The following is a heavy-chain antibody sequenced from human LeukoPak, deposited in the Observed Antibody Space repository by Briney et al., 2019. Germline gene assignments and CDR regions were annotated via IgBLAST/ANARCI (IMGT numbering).Heavy chain of an antibody. D-gene: IGHD3-16*02. CDR1: GFTFSNAW. J-gene: IGHJ3*02. V-gene: IGHV3-15*01. CDR2: IKSKTDGGTT. CDR3: TTEDMITFGGVIVNIPGAFDI. Sequence: PGGSLRLSCAASGFTFSNAWMSWVRQAPGKGLEWVGRIKSKTDGGTTDYAAPVKGRFTISRDDSKNTLYLQMNSLKTEDTAVYYCTTEDMITFGGVIVNIPGAFDIWGQGTMVTVSS.